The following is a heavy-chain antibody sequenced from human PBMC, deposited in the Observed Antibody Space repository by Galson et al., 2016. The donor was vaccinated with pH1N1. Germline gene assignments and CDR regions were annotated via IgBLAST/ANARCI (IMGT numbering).Heavy chain of an antibody. CDR1: GFSFSSYW. CDR2: IDEDGETT. J-gene: IGHJ4*02. CDR3: ARDLCGREDY. D-gene: IGHD1-26*01. Sequence: SLRLSCATSGFSFSSYWFHWVRQDPAKGLVWVARIDEDGETTNYADSVRGRFTIYIDNAKNTLYLEMNSLRAEDTAVYYCARDLCGREDYWGQGTLVTVSS. V-gene: IGHV3-74*01.